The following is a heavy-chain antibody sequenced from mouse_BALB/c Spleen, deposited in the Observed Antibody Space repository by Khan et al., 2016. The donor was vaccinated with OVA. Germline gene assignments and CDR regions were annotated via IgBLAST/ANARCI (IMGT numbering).Heavy chain of an antibody. CDR1: GDSITSGF. CDR3: ARWGNPLRYFDV. D-gene: IGHD2-1*01. V-gene: IGHV3-8*02. Sequence: EVQLQESGPSLVKPSQTLSLTCSVTGDSITSGFWNWIRKFPGNKLEYMGYIGYRGSTYYNPSLKSRISLIRDTSKNQYYLQLNSVTTEDTATYYCARWGNPLRYFDVWGAGTTVTVSS. CDR2: IGYRGST. J-gene: IGHJ1*01.